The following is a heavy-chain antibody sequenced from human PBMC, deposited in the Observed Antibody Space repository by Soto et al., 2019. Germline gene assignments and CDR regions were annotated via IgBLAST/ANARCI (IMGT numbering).Heavy chain of an antibody. Sequence: PGGSLRLSCAASGFTFRSYSMNWVRQAPGKGLEWVSSISSSSSYIYYADSVKGRFTISRDNAKNSLYLQMNSLRAEDTAVYYCAREKAVAGDGMDVWGQGTTVTVSS. CDR1: GFTFRSYS. CDR2: ISSSSSYI. J-gene: IGHJ6*02. D-gene: IGHD6-19*01. V-gene: IGHV3-21*01. CDR3: AREKAVAGDGMDV.